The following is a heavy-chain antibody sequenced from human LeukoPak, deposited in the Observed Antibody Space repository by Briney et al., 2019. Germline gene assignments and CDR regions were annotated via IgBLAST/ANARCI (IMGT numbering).Heavy chain of an antibody. V-gene: IGHV3-30*03. J-gene: IGHJ4*02. CDR3: ATTTKSSSGWYTIDY. Sequence: GGSLRLSCAASGFTFNNYAMHWVRQAPGQGLEWVAIVSYDATFTSYADSVKGRFTVSRDNSKDLLYLQMNSLTPEDTAVYYCATTTKSSSGWYTIDYWGQGTLVIDSS. CDR1: GFTFNNYA. CDR2: VSYDATFT. D-gene: IGHD6-19*01.